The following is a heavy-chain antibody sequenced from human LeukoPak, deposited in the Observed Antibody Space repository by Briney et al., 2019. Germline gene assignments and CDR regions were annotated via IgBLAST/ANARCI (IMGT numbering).Heavy chain of an antibody. CDR1: VGSISSYY. J-gene: IGHJ4*02. Sequence: PSETLSLTCTVSVGSISSYYWTWIRQPPGKGLEWIGYIYYSGSTNYNPSLNSRVTISVDTSKNQFSLRLNSVTAADTAVYYCARGARWFGETEWGQGTLVTVSS. CDR2: IYYSGST. D-gene: IGHD3-10*01. V-gene: IGHV4-59*01. CDR3: ARGARWFGETE.